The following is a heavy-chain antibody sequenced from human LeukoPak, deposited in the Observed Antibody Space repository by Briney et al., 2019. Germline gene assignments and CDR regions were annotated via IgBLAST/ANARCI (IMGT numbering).Heavy chain of an antibody. J-gene: IGHJ4*02. CDR1: GGSISSSSYY. CDR3: ARGGVSQPHDY. V-gene: IGHV4-39*01. Sequence: PSETLSLTCTVSGGSISSSSYYWGWIRQPPGKGLEWIGSIYYSGSTYYNPSLKSRVTISVDTSKNQFSLKLSSVTAADTAVYYCARGGVSQPHDYWGQGTLVTVSS. D-gene: IGHD2-8*02. CDR2: IYYSGST.